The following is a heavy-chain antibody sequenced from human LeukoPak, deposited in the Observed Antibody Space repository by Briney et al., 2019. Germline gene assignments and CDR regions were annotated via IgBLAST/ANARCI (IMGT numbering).Heavy chain of an antibody. CDR3: AREGVYCSGGSCYSDYYYYGMDV. CDR1: GDSVSSNSAA. J-gene: IGHJ6*02. CDR2: TYYGSKWYN. V-gene: IGHV6-1*01. D-gene: IGHD2-15*01. Sequence: SQTLSLTCAISGDSVSSNSAAWNWIRQSPSRGLEWLGRTYYGSKWYNDYAVSVKSRITINPDTSKNQFSLQLNSVTPEDTAVYYCAREGVYCSGGSCYSDYYYYGMDVWGQGTTVTVSS.